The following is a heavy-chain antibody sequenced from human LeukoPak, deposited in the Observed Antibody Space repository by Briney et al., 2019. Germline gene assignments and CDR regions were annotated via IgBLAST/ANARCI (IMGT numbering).Heavy chain of an antibody. CDR3: ATPMTFMVRAPHGIDGFNI. J-gene: IGHJ3*02. D-gene: IGHD3-10*01. CDR1: GGSISSDGYY. CDR2: IHHSGST. V-gene: IGHV4-30-2*01. Sequence: SETLSLTCTVSGGSISSDGYYWRWIRQPPGKGLEWIGHIHHSGSTHYNSSLKRLVTISMDRSENQVSLKLNSVTAADTPMSYCATPMTFMVRAPHGIDGFNIWGQGTLVTVSS.